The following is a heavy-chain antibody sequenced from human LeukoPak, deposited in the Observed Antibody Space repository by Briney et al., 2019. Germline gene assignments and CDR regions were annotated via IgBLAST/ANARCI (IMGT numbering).Heavy chain of an antibody. V-gene: IGHV4-34*01. D-gene: IGHD3-22*01. CDR1: GGSFSGYY. CDR2: INHFGTS. Sequence: SETLSLTCAVYGGSFSGYYWSWIRQPPGKGLEWIGEINHFGTSNYNASLKSRVTLSVDTSKRQFSLQPTSLTVADTAVYYCARGGNVLVVTQKKKKPLDVWGQGMLVTVSS. CDR3: ARGGNVLVVTQKKKKPLDV. J-gene: IGHJ4*02.